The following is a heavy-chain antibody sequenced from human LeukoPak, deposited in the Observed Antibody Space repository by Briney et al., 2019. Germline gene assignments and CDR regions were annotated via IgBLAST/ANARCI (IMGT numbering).Heavy chain of an antibody. Sequence: SGTLSLTCAVYGGSFSGYYWTWIRQAPGKGLEWIGEINHSGSTNYNPSLKSRVTISIDTSKNQFSLRLSSVTAADTAVYYCARGCNSGFPPSKHWGQGTLVTVSS. J-gene: IGHJ1*01. CDR1: GGSFSGYY. D-gene: IGHD3-10*01. CDR2: INHSGST. CDR3: ARGCNSGFPPSKH. V-gene: IGHV4-34*01.